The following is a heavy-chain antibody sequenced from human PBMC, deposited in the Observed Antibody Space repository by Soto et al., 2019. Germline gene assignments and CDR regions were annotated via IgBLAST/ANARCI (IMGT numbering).Heavy chain of an antibody. CDR3: ARHTAMDTYYYDGMDV. V-gene: IGHV4-39*01. D-gene: IGHD5-18*01. CDR2: IYYSGST. CDR1: GGSISSSSYY. J-gene: IGHJ6*02. Sequence: QLQLQESGPGLVKPSETLSLTCTVSGGSISSSSYYWGWIRQPPGKGLEWIGSIYYSGSTYYNPSLKSPVTISVDTSKNQFSLKLSSVTAADTAVYYCARHTAMDTYYYDGMDVWGQGTTVAVSS.